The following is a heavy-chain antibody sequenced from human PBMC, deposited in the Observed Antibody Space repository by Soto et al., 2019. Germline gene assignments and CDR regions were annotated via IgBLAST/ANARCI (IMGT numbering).Heavy chain of an antibody. V-gene: IGHV3-15*07. CDR3: TTGWYYYGSGSYYSLGRLGYYYYGMDV. CDR2: IKSKTDGGTT. D-gene: IGHD3-10*01. J-gene: IGHJ6*02. CDR1: GFTFSNAW. Sequence: EVQLVESGGGLVKPGGSLRLSCAASGFTFSNAWMNWVRQAPGKGLEWVGRIKSKTDGGTTDYAAPVKGRFTISRDDSKNTLYLQMNSLKTEDTAVYYCTTGWYYYGSGSYYSLGRLGYYYYGMDVWGQGTTVTVSS.